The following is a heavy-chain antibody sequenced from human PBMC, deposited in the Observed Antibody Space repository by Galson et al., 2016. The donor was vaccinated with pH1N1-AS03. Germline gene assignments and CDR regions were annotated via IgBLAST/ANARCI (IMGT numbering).Heavy chain of an antibody. CDR1: GITFSTYW. D-gene: IGHD3-22*01. CDR2: IRNSGSYI. Sequence: SLRLSCAASGITFSTYWMSWVRQAPGKGLEWVSFIRNSGSYISYGDSVKGRFTVSRDNAKNSLYLQMYSLRAEDTAVYYCARGNCYDVDLKEYYFDYWGQGTLVTVSS. J-gene: IGHJ4*02. CDR3: ARGNCYDVDLKEYYFDY. V-gene: IGHV3-21*01.